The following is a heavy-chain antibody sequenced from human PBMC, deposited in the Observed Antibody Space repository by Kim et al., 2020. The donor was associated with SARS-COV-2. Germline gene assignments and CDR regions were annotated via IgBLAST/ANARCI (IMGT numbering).Heavy chain of an antibody. Sequence: SETLSLTCAVYGGSFSGYYWSWIRQPPGKGLEWIGEINHSGSTNYNPSLKSRVTISVDTSKNQFSLKLSSVTAADTAVYYCARSPYSSSRRPCWFDPWGQGTLVTVSS. CDR3: ARSPYSSSRRPCWFDP. CDR1: GGSFSGYY. V-gene: IGHV4-34*01. J-gene: IGHJ5*02. D-gene: IGHD6-13*01. CDR2: INHSGST.